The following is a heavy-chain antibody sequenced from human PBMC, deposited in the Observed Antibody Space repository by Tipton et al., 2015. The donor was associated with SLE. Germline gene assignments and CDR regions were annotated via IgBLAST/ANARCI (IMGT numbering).Heavy chain of an antibody. CDR3: AKSYDFWSGYRGYFDL. V-gene: IGHV3-9*01. Sequence: SLRLSCAASGFTFDDYAMHWVRQAPGKGLEWVSGISWNSGSIGYADSVKGRFTISRDNAKNSLYLQMNSLRAEDTALYYCAKSYDFWSGYRGYFDLWGRGTLVTVSS. D-gene: IGHD3-3*01. CDR1: GFTFDDYA. J-gene: IGHJ2*01. CDR2: ISWNSGSI.